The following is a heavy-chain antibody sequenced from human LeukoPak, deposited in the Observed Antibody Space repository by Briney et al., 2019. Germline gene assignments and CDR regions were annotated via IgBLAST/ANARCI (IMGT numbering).Heavy chain of an antibody. V-gene: IGHV3-33*01. D-gene: IGHD3-22*01. CDR3: ATDGRDYYDSSGYWDY. Sequence: GRSLRLSCAASGFTFSSYGMHWVRQAPGKGLEWVAVIWYDGSNKYYADSVKGRFTISRDNSKNTLYLQMNSLRAEDTAVYYCATDGRDYYDSSGYWDYWGQGTLVTVSS. J-gene: IGHJ4*02. CDR2: IWYDGSNK. CDR1: GFTFSSYG.